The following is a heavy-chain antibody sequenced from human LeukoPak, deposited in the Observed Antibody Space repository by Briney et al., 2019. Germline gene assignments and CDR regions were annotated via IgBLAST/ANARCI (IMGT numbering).Heavy chain of an antibody. J-gene: IGHJ6*03. Sequence: SVKVSCKASGGTFSSYAISWVRQAPGQGLEWMGGIIPIFGTANYAQKFQGRVTITADESTSTAYMELSSLRSEDTAVYYCARGRSSMVRGYYYYYMDVWGKGTTVTISS. V-gene: IGHV1-69*13. CDR1: GGTFSSYA. D-gene: IGHD3-10*01. CDR3: ARGRSSMVRGYYYYYMDV. CDR2: IIPIFGTA.